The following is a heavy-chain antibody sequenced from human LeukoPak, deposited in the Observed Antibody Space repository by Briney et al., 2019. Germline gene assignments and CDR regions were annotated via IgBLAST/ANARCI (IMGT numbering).Heavy chain of an antibody. V-gene: IGHV5-51*01. CDR2: IYPGDSDT. CDR1: GYSFTTYW. Sequence: GESLKISCKGSGYSFTTYWIGWVRQMPGKGLEWMGIIYPGDSDTRYSPSFQGQVTISTDESISTAYLQWSSLKASDTAMYYCARCSGGSSLGDYDAFDIWGQGTLVTVSS. D-gene: IGHD2-15*01. J-gene: IGHJ3*02. CDR3: ARCSGGSSLGDYDAFDI.